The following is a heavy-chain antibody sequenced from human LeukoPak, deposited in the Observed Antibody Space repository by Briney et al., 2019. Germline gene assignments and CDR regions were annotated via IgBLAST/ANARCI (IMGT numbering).Heavy chain of an antibody. J-gene: IGHJ5*02. CDR3: AGDYTSEYQTITYWFDP. V-gene: IGHV1-2*02. D-gene: IGHD2-2*01. Sequence: ASVKVSCKASGYTFTGYYMHWVRQAPGQGLEWMGWINPNSGGTNYAQKFQGRVTMTRDTSISTAYMELSRLRSDDTAVYYCAGDYTSEYQTITYWFDPWGQGTLVTVSS. CDR1: GYTFTGYY. CDR2: INPNSGGT.